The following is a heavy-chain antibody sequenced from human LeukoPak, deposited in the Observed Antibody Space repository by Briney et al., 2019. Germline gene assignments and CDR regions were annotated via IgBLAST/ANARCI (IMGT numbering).Heavy chain of an antibody. CDR2: ISYDGSNK. J-gene: IGHJ4*02. Sequence: PGRSLRLSCAASGFTFRSYGMHWVRQAPGKGLEWVAVISYDGSNKYYADSVKGRFTISRDNSKNTLYLQMRSLRAEDTAVYYCATMATRRGDYWGQGTLVTVSS. V-gene: IGHV3-30*03. CDR3: ATMATRRGDY. CDR1: GFTFRSYG. D-gene: IGHD6-6*01.